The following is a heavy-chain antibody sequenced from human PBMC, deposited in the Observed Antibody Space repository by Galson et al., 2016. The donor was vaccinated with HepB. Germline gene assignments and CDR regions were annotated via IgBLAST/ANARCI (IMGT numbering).Heavy chain of an antibody. CDR1: GYTFTRNG. CDR2: INAYSGNT. Sequence: VKVSCKASGYTFTRNGISWVRQAPGQGLEWMGWINAYSGNTNYAQKFQGRVTMTTDTSTSTAYMELRSLRSDDTAVYYCARALLAIDDFWGQGTLVTVSS. J-gene: IGHJ4*02. CDR3: ARALLAIDDF. D-gene: IGHD1-26*01. V-gene: IGHV1-18*01.